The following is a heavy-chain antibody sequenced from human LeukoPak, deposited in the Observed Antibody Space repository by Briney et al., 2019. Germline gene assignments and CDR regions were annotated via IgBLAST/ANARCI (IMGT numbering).Heavy chain of an antibody. CDR1: GYTLTELS. J-gene: IGHJ5*02. V-gene: IGHV1-24*01. Sequence: GASVKVSCKVSGYTLTELSMHWVRQAPGKGLEWMGGFDPEDGETIYAQKFQGRVTMTEDTSTDTAYMELSSLRSEDTAVYYCATSHCSSTSCSSPWWFDPWGQGTLVTVSS. CDR2: FDPEDGET. CDR3: ATSHCSSTSCSSPWWFDP. D-gene: IGHD2-2*01.